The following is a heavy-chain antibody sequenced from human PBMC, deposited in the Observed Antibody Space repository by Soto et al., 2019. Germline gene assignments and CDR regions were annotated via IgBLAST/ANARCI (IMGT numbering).Heavy chain of an antibody. V-gene: IGHV3-74*01. J-gene: IGHJ6*03. D-gene: IGHD2-2*01. CDR3: ARNAHANYYYYYMDV. Sequence: GGSLRLSCAASGFTFSSYWMHWVRQAPGKGLVWVSRINSDGSSTSYADSVKGRFTISRDNAKNTLYLQMNSLRAEDTAVYYCARNAHANYYYYYMDVWGKGTTVTVSS. CDR2: INSDGSST. CDR1: GFTFSSYW.